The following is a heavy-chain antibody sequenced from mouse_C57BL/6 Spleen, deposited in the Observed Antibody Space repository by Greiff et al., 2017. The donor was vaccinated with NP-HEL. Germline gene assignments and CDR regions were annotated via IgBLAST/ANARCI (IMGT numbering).Heavy chain of an antibody. V-gene: IGHV1-78*01. Sequence: QVQLQQSDAELVKPGASVKISCKVSGYTFTDHTIHWMKQRPEQGLEWIGYIYPRDGSTKYNEKFKGKATLTADKSSSTAYMQLNSLTSEDSAVYFCARRSIYYGYPAWFAYWGQGTLVTVSA. CDR3: ARRSIYYGYPAWFAY. CDR2: IYPRDGST. D-gene: IGHD2-2*01. J-gene: IGHJ3*01. CDR1: GYTFTDHT.